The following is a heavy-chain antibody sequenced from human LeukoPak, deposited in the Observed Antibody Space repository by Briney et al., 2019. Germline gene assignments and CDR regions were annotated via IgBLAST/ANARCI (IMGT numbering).Heavy chain of an antibody. CDR3: ARLGYSGLNYDYGMDV. D-gene: IGHD1-26*01. Sequence: GGPLKISCKGSGSRFTSYWIGWVRQIPGKGLEWMGIIYPGDSDTRYSPSFQGQVTISADKSISTAYLQWSSLKAPDTAMYYCARLGYSGLNYDYGMDVWGQGTTVTVSS. CDR2: IYPGDSDT. J-gene: IGHJ6*02. V-gene: IGHV5-51*01. CDR1: GSRFTSYW.